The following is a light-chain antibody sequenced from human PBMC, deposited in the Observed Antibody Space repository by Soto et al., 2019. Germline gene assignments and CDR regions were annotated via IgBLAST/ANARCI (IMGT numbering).Light chain of an antibody. CDR2: KAS. CDR1: QTISSW. J-gene: IGKJ1*01. Sequence: DIQMTQSPSTLSGSVGDRVTITCRASQTISSWLAWYQQKPGKAPKLLIYKASTLKSGVPSRFXXXXXXXXXXXXXXXXQPDDFATYYCQHYNSYSEAFGQGTKVDTK. V-gene: IGKV1-5*03. CDR3: QHYNSYSEA.